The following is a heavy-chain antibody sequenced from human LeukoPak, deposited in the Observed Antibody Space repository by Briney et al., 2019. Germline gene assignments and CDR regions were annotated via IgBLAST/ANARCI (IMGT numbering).Heavy chain of an antibody. Sequence: GASVKVSCKASGYTFTGYYINWVRQAPGQGLEWMGRINPNSGGTNYAQEFQGRVTMTRDTSINTAYMELSRLGSDDTAVYYCARDVSYYDSGYYYDYWGQGTLVTVSS. V-gene: IGHV1-2*06. CDR2: INPNSGGT. J-gene: IGHJ4*02. CDR1: GYTFTGYY. CDR3: ARDVSYYDSGYYYDY. D-gene: IGHD3-22*01.